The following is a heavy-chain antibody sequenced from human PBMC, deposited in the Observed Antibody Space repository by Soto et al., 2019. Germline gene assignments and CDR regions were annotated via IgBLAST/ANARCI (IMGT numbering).Heavy chain of an antibody. V-gene: IGHV3-23*01. CDR3: AKLLRPGLQFFDF. CDR1: GFTFSDYA. Sequence: EVQLLESGGGLVQPGGSPRLSCAASGFTFSDYAMSWVRQAPGKGLDWVSAISSSGDHTFCADSVKGRFTISRDNSKNTLYLQVNSLRAEDTAVYYCAKLLRPGLQFFDFWGQGTLVTVSS. D-gene: IGHD4-4*01. CDR2: ISSSGDHT. J-gene: IGHJ4*02.